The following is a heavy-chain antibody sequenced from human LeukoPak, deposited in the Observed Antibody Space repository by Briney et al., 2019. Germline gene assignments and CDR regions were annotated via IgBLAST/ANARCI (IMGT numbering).Heavy chain of an antibody. J-gene: IGHJ4*02. V-gene: IGHV4-38-2*01. Sequence: SEALSLTCAVSGYSISSGCYWGWIRQPPGQGLEWIGSIYHSGSTYYNPSLKSRVTISVDTSKNQFSLKLSSVTAADTAVYYCAGGIAVAGYWGQGTLVTVSS. CDR1: GYSISSGCY. D-gene: IGHD6-19*01. CDR3: AGGIAVAGY. CDR2: IYHSGST.